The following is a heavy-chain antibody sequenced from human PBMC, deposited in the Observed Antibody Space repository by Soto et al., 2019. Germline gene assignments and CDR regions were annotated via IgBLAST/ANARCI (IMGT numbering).Heavy chain of an antibody. J-gene: IGHJ6*02. CDR1: GGSISSSNW. CDR3: AREEIASRMVRGVRVDHYYYYGMDV. CDR2: IYHSGST. D-gene: IGHD3-10*01. V-gene: IGHV4-4*02. Sequence: PSETLSLTCAVSGGSISSSNWWSWVRQPPGKGLEWIGEIYHSGSTNYNPSLKSRVTISVDKSKNQFSLKLSSVTAADTAVYYCAREEIASRMVRGVRVDHYYYYGMDVWGQGTTVTVSS.